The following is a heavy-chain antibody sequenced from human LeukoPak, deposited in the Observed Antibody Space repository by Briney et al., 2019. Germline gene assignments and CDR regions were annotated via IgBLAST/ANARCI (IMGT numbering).Heavy chain of an antibody. D-gene: IGHD5-12*01. Sequence: GGSLRLSCAASGFTFSSYSMNWVRQAPGKGLEGVSSISSSSSYIYYADSVKGRFTISRDNAKNSLYLQMNSLRAEDTAVYYCARATTGRNYMDVWGKGTTVTVSS. V-gene: IGHV3-21*01. CDR2: ISSSSSYI. CDR3: ARATTGRNYMDV. J-gene: IGHJ6*03. CDR1: GFTFSSYS.